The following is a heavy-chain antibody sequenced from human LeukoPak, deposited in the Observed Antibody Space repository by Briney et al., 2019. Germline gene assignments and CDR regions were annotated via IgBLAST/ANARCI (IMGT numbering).Heavy chain of an antibody. J-gene: IGHJ4*02. CDR3: ARGHSSGWGRAYYFDY. D-gene: IGHD6-19*01. V-gene: IGHV3-48*04. CDR1: GFTFSSYS. CDR2: ISSSGSTI. Sequence: GGSLRLSCAASGFTFSSYSMSWIRQAPGKGLEWVSYISSSGSTIYYADSVRGRFTISRDNAKNSLYLQMNSLRAEDTAVYYCARGHSSGWGRAYYFDYWGQGTLVTVSS.